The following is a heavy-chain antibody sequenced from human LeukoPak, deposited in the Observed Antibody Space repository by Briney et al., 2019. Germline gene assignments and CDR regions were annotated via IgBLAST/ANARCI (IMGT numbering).Heavy chain of an antibody. Sequence: SETLSLTCAVSGDSISTNHWWSWVRQPPGKGLEWIGEVYHSGSTNYNPSLKSRVTISVDTSKNQFSLKLSSVTAADTAVYYCARNYDYVWGSYRPRFDPWGQGTLVTVSS. J-gene: IGHJ5*02. CDR2: VYHSGST. CDR1: GDSISTNHW. CDR3: ARNYDYVWGSYRPRFDP. D-gene: IGHD3-16*02. V-gene: IGHV4-4*02.